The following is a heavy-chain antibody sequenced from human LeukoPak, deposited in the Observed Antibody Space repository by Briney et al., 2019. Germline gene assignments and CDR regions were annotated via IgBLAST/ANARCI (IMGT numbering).Heavy chain of an antibody. V-gene: IGHV3-23*01. Sequence: PGGSLRLSCAASGFTFSSYAMSWVRQAPGKGLEWVSAISGSGGSTYYADSVKGRFTISRDNSKNTLCLQMNSLRAEDTAAYYCAKFPDYGDYSSDRFDYWGQGTLVTVSS. CDR1: GFTFSSYA. D-gene: IGHD4-17*01. CDR2: ISGSGGST. CDR3: AKFPDYGDYSSDRFDY. J-gene: IGHJ4*02.